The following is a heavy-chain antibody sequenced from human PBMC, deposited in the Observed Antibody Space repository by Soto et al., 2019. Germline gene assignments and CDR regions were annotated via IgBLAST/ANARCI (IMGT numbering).Heavy chain of an antibody. D-gene: IGHD6-13*01. V-gene: IGHV1-69*13. Sequence: ASVKVSCKASGGTFSSYTISWVRQAPGRGLEWMGGIIPLFGTTNYAQKFRGRVTVTADESTSTVYMEVRSLRFEDTAVYYCARAHGSSWYNWFDPWGQGTLVTVSS. CDR1: GGTFSSYT. CDR3: ARAHGSSWYNWFDP. J-gene: IGHJ5*02. CDR2: IIPLFGTT.